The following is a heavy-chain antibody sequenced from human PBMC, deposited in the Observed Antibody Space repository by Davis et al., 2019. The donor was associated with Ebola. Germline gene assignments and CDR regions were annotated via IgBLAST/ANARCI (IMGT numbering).Heavy chain of an antibody. J-gene: IGHJ4*02. Sequence: GESLKISCKGSGYGFADYWIAWVRQTPGKGLEWMGIIYAGDSDSRYSPSFQGQVTISADKSISTAYLQWSSLKASDSAMYYCVRQESYYGSVDFWGQGTLVTVSS. CDR1: GYGFADYW. CDR3: VRQESYYGSVDF. V-gene: IGHV5-51*01. CDR2: IYAGDSDS. D-gene: IGHD3-10*01.